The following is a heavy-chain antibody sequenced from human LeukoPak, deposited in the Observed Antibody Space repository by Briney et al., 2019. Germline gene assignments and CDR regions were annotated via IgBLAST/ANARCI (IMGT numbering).Heavy chain of an antibody. CDR3: AELPKGITGTPCDY. V-gene: IGHV4-4*08. CDR1: GGSISSYD. D-gene: IGHD1-20*01. J-gene: IGHJ4*02. CDR2: IYDSGGT. Sequence: KPSGTLTLTCTVSGGSISSYDWSWIRQPPGKGLEWLGYIYDSGGTNYNPSLESRVHKSIETSKNQIFLKLSSVTAADTAVFYCAELPKGITGTPCDYWGQGTLVTVSS.